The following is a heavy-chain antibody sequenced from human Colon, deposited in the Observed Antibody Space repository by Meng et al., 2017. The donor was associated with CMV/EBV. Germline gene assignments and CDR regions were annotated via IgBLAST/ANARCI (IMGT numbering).Heavy chain of an antibody. CDR1: GFIFSDSY. V-gene: IGHV3-11*01. Sequence: CAASGFIFSDSYMSWIRQAPGQGLAWVSYVSATGSTIYYADSVKGRFTISRDNAKNSLYLQMDTLRAEDTAVYYCASLMTTVTRTFDSWGQGTLVTVSS. CDR3: ASLMTTVTRTFDS. J-gene: IGHJ4*02. D-gene: IGHD4-17*01. CDR2: VSATGSTI.